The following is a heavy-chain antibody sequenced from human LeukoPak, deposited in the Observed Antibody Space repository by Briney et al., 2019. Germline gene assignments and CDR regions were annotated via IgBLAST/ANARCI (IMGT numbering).Heavy chain of an antibody. J-gene: IGHJ3*02. CDR3: ARPSMVRGVKGAFDI. V-gene: IGHV4-34*01. CDR1: GGSFSGYY. Sequence: KPSETLSLTCAVYGGSFSGYYWSWIRQPPGKGLEWIGEINHSGSTNYNPSLKSRVTISVDTSKNQFSLKLSSVTAADTAVYYCARPSMVRGVKGAFDIWGQGTMVTVSS. D-gene: IGHD3-10*01. CDR2: INHSGST.